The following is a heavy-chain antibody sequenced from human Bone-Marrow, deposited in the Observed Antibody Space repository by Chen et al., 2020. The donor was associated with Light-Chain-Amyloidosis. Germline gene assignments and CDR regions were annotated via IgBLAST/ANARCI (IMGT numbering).Heavy chain of an antibody. D-gene: IGHD3-9*01. CDR2: INPNSGGS. CDR3: ARDRRYFDWLTD. J-gene: IGHJ4*02. Sequence: QVQLVQSGAEVKKPGASVKVSCKASGYTFTDYFIHWVRQAPGQGLEWLGWINPNSGGSNYAQKLRGRVTMTSDTSISSAYLELCRLRSDDTAVYYCARDRRYFDWLTDWGQGTLVTVSS. V-gene: IGHV1-2*02. CDR1: GYTFTDYF.